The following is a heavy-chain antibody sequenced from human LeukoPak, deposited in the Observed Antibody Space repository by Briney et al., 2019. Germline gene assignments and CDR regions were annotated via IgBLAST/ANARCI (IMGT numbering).Heavy chain of an antibody. D-gene: IGHD3-22*01. CDR3: AKGPYYDSSGYYPGFDY. CDR2: IRYDGSNK. J-gene: IGHJ4*02. CDR1: GFSLGSYG. Sequence: GGSLRLSCAASGFSLGSYGMHWVRQAPGKGLEWVAFIRYDGSNKYYADSVKGRFTISRDNSKNTLYLQMNSLRAEDTAVYYCAKGPYYDSSGYYPGFDYWGQGTLVTVSS. V-gene: IGHV3-30*02.